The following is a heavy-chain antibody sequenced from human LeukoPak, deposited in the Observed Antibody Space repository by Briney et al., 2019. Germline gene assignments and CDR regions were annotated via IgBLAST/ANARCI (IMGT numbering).Heavy chain of an antibody. V-gene: IGHV3-7*01. CDR2: IKKDGSEK. J-gene: IGHJ4*02. CDR1: GFTFNYYW. D-gene: IGHD7-27*01. Sequence: PGGSLRLSCAASGFTFNYYWMSWVRQAPGKGLEWVANIKKDGSEKYYVDSVKGRFTISRDNAQNSLFLQMNSLRAEDTAVYYCARDAWGVDYWGPGTLVTVSS. CDR3: ARDAWGVDY.